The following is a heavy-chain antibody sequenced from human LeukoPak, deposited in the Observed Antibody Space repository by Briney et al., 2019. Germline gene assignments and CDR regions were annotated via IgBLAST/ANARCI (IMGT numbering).Heavy chain of an antibody. V-gene: IGHV3-9*01. D-gene: IGHD2-8*01. Sequence: PGRSLRLSCAASGFTFDDYAMHWVRQAPGKGLEWVSGISWNSGSIGYADSVKGRFTISRDNAKNSLYLQMNSLSAEDTALYYCAATSRMGYFDYWGQGTLVTVSS. CDR2: ISWNSGSI. CDR3: AATSRMGYFDY. J-gene: IGHJ4*02. CDR1: GFTFDDYA.